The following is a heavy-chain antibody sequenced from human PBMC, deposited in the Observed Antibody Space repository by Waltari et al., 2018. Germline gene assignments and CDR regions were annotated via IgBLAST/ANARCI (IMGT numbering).Heavy chain of an antibody. CDR3: ARGGLTATTKYAPWYFDR. Sequence: EVQLVDSGGGFIHPGGSLRLSCAASGFTVSNTYMTWVRQAPGKGVEWVSIIYRGGSTYYADSVRGRFTASENNSKNTLYLQMDRLRAEDTAVYYCARGGLTATTKYAPWYFDRWGRGTLVTVSS. V-gene: IGHV3-53*01. D-gene: IGHD1-7*01. CDR2: IYRGGST. CDR1: GFTVSNTY. J-gene: IGHJ2*01.